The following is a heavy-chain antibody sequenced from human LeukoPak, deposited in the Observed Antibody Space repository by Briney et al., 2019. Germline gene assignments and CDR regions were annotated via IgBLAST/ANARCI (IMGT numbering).Heavy chain of an antibody. CDR1: GFTFNDFA. CDR2: IKQDGSEK. Sequence: GGSLRLSCAASGFTFNDFAMHWVRLTPGKGLEWVANIKQDGSEKYYVDSVKGRFTISRDTAKNSLFLQMNSLRVEDTAVYYCARERITYYFGSGGYYFDYWGQGTLVTVSS. V-gene: IGHV3-7*01. J-gene: IGHJ4*02. CDR3: ARERITYYFGSGGYYFDY. D-gene: IGHD3-10*01.